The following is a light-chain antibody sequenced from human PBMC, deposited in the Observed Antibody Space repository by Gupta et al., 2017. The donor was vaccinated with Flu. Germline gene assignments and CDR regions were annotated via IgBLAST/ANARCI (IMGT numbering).Light chain of an antibody. V-gene: IGLV1-51*01. CDR2: DNN. J-gene: IGLJ1*01. CDR3: DNWDSSRSVWV. CDR1: SSNIGNNY. Sequence: QSVLTQPPSVSAAPGQKVTISCSGSSSNIGNNYVSWYQQLPGTAPKVFCYDNNERPSGIPDRFSGSKSGTYATREITGLQTGEEAEYYCDNWDSSRSVWVFGTGTKLTVL.